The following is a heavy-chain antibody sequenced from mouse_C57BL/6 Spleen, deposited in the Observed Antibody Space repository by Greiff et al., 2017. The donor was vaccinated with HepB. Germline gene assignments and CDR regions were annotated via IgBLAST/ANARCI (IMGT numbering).Heavy chain of an antibody. CDR2: IDPENGDT. J-gene: IGHJ2*01. CDR1: GFNIKDDY. V-gene: IGHV14-4*01. CDR3: TLYYGSRY. Sequence: EVQLQQSGAELVRPGASVKLSCTASGFNIKDDYMHWVKQRPEQGLEWIGWIDPENGDTEYASKFQGKATITADTSSNTAYLQLSSLTSEDTAVYYCTLYYGSRYWGQGTTLTVSS. D-gene: IGHD1-1*01.